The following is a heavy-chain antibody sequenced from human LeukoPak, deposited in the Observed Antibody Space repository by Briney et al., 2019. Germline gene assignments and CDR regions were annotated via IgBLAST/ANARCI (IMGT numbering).Heavy chain of an antibody. CDR2: MNPNSGNT. J-gene: IGHJ4*02. CDR1: GYTFTSYD. Sequence: ASVKVSCKASGYTFTSYDINWVRQATGQGLEWMGWMNPNSGNTRYAQKFQGRVTITRNTSISTAYMELSSLRSEDTAVYYCARFRYCSSTSCYTGGRKRNDYWGQGTLVTVSS. CDR3: ARFRYCSSTSCYTGGRKRNDY. D-gene: IGHD2-2*02. V-gene: IGHV1-8*03.